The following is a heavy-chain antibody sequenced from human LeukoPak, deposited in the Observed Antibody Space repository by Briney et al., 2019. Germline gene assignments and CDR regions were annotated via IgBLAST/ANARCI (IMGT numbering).Heavy chain of an antibody. D-gene: IGHD3-22*01. CDR3: AKSGHSMIVVSLDY. CDR1: GFTFSSYA. CDR2: ISGSGGST. J-gene: IGHJ4*02. Sequence: GGSLRLSCAASGFTFSSYAMSWVRQAPGKGLEWVSAISGSGGSTYYADSVKGRFTISRDNSKNTLYLQMNSLRAEDTAVYYCAKSGHSMIVVSLDYWGQGTLVTVSS. V-gene: IGHV3-23*01.